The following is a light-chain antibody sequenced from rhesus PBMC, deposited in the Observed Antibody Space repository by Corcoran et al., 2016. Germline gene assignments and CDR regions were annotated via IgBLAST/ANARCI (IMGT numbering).Light chain of an antibody. CDR3: QHGYGTPFT. CDR1: ENVNNY. CDR2: KAS. V-gene: IGKV1-74*01. J-gene: IGKJ3*01. Sequence: DIQMTQSPSSLSASVGDRVTITCRASENVNNYLNWYQQKPGKAPKPLIYKASTLQRGVPSRFRGSGSGTDYTFTISSLQPEDVATYYCQHGYGTPFTFGPGTKLDIK.